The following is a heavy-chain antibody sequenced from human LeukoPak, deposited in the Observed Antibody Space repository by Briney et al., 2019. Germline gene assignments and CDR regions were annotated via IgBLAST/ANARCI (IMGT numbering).Heavy chain of an antibody. J-gene: IGHJ4*02. CDR2: ISGSGCSGGSDCST. V-gene: IGHV3-23*01. CDR3: AKVLGTLTSLGRNDY. Sequence: PGGSLRLSCAASGFTFSSYAMSWVRQAPGKGLEWVSTISGSGCSGGSDCSTYYADSVKGRFTISRDNSKNTLDLHMNSLRAEDTAVYYCAKVLGTLTSLGRNDYWSQGTLVTVSS. D-gene: IGHD3-9*01. CDR1: GFTFSSYA.